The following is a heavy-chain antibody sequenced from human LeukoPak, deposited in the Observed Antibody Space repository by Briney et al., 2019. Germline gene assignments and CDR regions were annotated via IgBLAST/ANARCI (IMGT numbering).Heavy chain of an antibody. J-gene: IGHJ4*02. D-gene: IGHD2-2*01. CDR3: ARAVRYCSSTSCYAPTGRIDY. CDR2: INPNSGGT. CDR1: GYTFTAYF. Sequence: ASVKVSCKASGYTFTAYFMHWVRQAPGQGLEWMGWINPNSGGTTYAQKFQGRVTIARDTSISTAYMELSRLSSDDTAVYYCARAVRYCSSTSCYAPTGRIDYWGQGTLVTVSS. V-gene: IGHV1-2*02.